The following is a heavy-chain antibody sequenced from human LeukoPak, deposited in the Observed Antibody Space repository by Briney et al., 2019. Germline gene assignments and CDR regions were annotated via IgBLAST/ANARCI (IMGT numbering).Heavy chain of an antibody. CDR3: ARTRLRRDGYRDI. CDR1: GFTVSSNY. V-gene: IGHV3-53*01. D-gene: IGHD5-24*01. CDR2: IYSGGST. J-gene: IGHJ3*02. Sequence: GGSLRLSCAASGFTVSSNYMSWVGQAPWKGLEWVSVIYSGGSTYYADSVKGRFTISRDNSKNTLYLQMNSLRAEDTAVYYCARTRLRRDGYRDIWGQGTMVTVSS.